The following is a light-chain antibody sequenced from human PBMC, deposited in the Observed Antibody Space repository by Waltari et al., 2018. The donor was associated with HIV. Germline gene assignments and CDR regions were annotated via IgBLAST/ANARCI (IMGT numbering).Light chain of an antibody. CDR1: YIGTKN. J-gene: IGLJ1*01. CDR2: QNI. Sequence: SYQLTQPPSLSVAPGQTSTITCGGDYIGTKNVRWYQQKPGQAPLLVIFQNINRPSGIPERFSGSNSGNTAILTISAAQVADEADYYCQVWDSSTVIFGSGTTVTV. V-gene: IGLV3-9*01. CDR3: QVWDSSTVI.